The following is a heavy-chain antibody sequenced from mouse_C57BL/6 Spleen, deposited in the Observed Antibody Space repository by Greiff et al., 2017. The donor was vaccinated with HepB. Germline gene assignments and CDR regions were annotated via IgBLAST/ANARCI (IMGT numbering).Heavy chain of an antibody. CDR3: GYGSSPAWFAY. CDR1: GYTFTSYD. CDR2: IYPRDGST. J-gene: IGHJ3*01. D-gene: IGHD1-1*01. Sequence: QVQLKQSGPELVKPGASVKLSCKASGYTFTSYDINWVKQRPGQGLEWIGWIYPRDGSTKYNEKFKGKATLTVDTSSSTAYMELHSLTSEDSAVYFCGYGSSPAWFAYWGQGTLVTVSA. V-gene: IGHV1-85*01.